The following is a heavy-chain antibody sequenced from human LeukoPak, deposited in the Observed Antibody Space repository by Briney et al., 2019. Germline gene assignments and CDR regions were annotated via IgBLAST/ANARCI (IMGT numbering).Heavy chain of an antibody. CDR1: GFTFSSYE. Sequence: PGGSLRLSCAASGFTFSSYEMNWVRQAPGKGLEWVSYISSSGSTIYYADSVKGRFTISRDNSKNTLYLQMNSLRAEDTAVYYCAKPVYGSGSYYNLGFDYWGQGTLVTVSS. V-gene: IGHV3-48*03. J-gene: IGHJ4*02. CDR3: AKPVYGSGSYYNLGFDY. CDR2: ISSSGSTI. D-gene: IGHD3-10*01.